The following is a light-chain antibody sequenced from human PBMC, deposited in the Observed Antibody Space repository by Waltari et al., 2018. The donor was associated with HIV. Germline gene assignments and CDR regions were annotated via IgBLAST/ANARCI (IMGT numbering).Light chain of an antibody. CDR3: QQSHTNPRT. CDR2: ATS. V-gene: IGKV1-39*01. CDR1: QTVNTY. Sequence: DIQMTQSPSSLSASVEERVSITCRASQTVNTYLNWYQQKPGKAPKLLIYATSSLQTGVPLRFSGSGSGTDFTLTISSLQPEDFATYYCQQSHTNPRTFGRGTKVEVK. J-gene: IGKJ4*02.